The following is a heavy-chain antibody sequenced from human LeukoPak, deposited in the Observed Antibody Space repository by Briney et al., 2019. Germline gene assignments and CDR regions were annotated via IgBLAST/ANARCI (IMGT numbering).Heavy chain of an antibody. D-gene: IGHD1-26*01. Sequence: ASVKVSCKASGDTFTGYYMHWVRQAPGQGLEWMGWINPNSGGTNYAQKFQGRVTMTRDTSISTAYMELSRLRSDDTAVYYCARVVVGATTPEVAFDIWGQGTMVTVSS. V-gene: IGHV1-2*02. J-gene: IGHJ3*02. CDR1: GDTFTGYY. CDR3: ARVVVGATTPEVAFDI. CDR2: INPNSGGT.